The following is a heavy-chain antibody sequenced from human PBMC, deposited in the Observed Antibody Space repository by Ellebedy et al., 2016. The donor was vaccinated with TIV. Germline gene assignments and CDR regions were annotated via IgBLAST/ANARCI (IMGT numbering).Heavy chain of an antibody. Sequence: SETLSLTCAVSGVSITNSNWWTWVRQPPGKGLEWIGEIYPSGMTNYNPSLRSRFTISIDKSKNQFSLEVTSVTAADTAVYYCARFSPQRRYDFDQWGQGTLVNVSS. CDR2: IYPSGMT. V-gene: IGHV4-4*02. D-gene: IGHD2-2*01. CDR3: ARFSPQRRYDFDQ. CDR1: GVSITNSNW. J-gene: IGHJ4*02.